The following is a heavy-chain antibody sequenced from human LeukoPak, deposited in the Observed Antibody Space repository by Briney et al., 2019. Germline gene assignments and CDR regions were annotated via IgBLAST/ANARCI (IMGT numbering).Heavy chain of an antibody. J-gene: IGHJ4*02. D-gene: IGHD6-6*01. CDR2: ITGSGENA. CDR3: AKETSSSFDY. V-gene: IGHV3-23*01. Sequence: PGGSLRLSCTASGFDFYNYAMAWVRLAPGKGLEWVSGITGSGENAYFADSVKGRFTISRDNSKNTLYLQMNSLRAEDTAVYYCAKETSSSFDYWGQGTLVTVSS. CDR1: GFDFYNYA.